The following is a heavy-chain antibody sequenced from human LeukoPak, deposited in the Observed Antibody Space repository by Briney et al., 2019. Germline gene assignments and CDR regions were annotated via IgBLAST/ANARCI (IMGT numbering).Heavy chain of an antibody. J-gene: IGHJ4*02. D-gene: IGHD3-22*01. Sequence: PSETLSLTCTVSGGSISSSSYYWGWIRQPPGKGLEWIGSIYYSGSTYYNPSLKSRVTISVDTSKNQFSLKLSSVTAADTAVYYCARNYYDSSGYYLESFDYWGQRTLVTLSS. V-gene: IGHV4-39*01. CDR1: GGSISSSSYY. CDR3: ARNYYDSSGYYLESFDY. CDR2: IYYSGST.